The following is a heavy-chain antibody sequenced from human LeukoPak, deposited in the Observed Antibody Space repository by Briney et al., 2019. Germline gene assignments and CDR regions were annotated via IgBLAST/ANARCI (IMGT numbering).Heavy chain of an antibody. CDR1: GFTFSSYS. Sequence: PGGSLRLSCAASGFTFSSYSMNWVRQAPGKGLEWVPFISSSSSYIYYTDSVKGRFTISRDNAKNSLYLQMNSLRAEDTAVYYCARDLYDSSGYYSDYWGQGTLVTVSS. D-gene: IGHD3-22*01. CDR2: ISSSSSYI. V-gene: IGHV3-21*01. J-gene: IGHJ4*02. CDR3: ARDLYDSSGYYSDY.